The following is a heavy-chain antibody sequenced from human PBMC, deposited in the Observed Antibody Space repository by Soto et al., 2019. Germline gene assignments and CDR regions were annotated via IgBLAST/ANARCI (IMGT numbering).Heavy chain of an antibody. V-gene: IGHV3-53*04. D-gene: IGHD2-21*02. J-gene: IGHJ3*02. Sequence: EVQLVESGGDLVQPGGSLRLSCAASGFSVSGGYMNWVRQAPGKGLEWVSVIYSGGSTYQADSVKGRFTISRPDSQNTLYLQMNSLRPEDSAVYYCARANDFNAFDIWGQGTMVKVSS. CDR3: ARANDFNAFDI. CDR1: GFSVSGGY. CDR2: IYSGGST.